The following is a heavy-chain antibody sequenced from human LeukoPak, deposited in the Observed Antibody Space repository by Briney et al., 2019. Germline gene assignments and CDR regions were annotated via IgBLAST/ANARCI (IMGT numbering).Heavy chain of an antibody. D-gene: IGHD5-18*01. Sequence: SETLSLTCSVSGDSISMHYWSWIRQPPGKGLEWIGYIDHTGSTNYNPSLNSRVTISRDTSKNHFSLELSSVTAADTAVYFCARGGGRGYSYGQHQGAFDYWGQGTLVTVSS. J-gene: IGHJ4*02. V-gene: IGHV4-59*11. CDR1: GDSISMHY. CDR3: ARGGGRGYSYGQHQGAFDY. CDR2: IDHTGST.